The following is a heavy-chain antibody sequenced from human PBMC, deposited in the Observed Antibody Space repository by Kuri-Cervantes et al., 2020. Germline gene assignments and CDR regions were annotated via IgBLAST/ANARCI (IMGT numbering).Heavy chain of an antibody. CDR2: ISGNGDTP. Sequence: GGSLRLSCAASGLTFSSHAMNWVRQAPGKGLEWVSGISGNGDTPHYADSVKGRFTISRDTPKNMLYLQMTSLRAEDTAVYYCAKDRGVTAISSPDFDYWGQGTLVTVSS. D-gene: IGHD2-21*02. J-gene: IGHJ4*02. CDR1: GLTFSSHA. V-gene: IGHV3-23*01. CDR3: AKDRGVTAISSPDFDY.